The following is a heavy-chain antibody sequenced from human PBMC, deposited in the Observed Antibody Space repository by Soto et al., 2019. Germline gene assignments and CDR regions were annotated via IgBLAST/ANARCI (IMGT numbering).Heavy chain of an antibody. J-gene: IGHJ4*02. Sequence: SETLSLTCTVSGGSISSGDYYWSWIRQPPGKGLEWIGYIYYSGSTYYNPSLKSRVTISVDTSKNQFSLKLSSVTAADTAVYYCARETPGTAEKPPYFDYWGQGTLVTVSS. CDR1: GGSISSGDYY. CDR3: ARETPGTAEKPPYFDY. V-gene: IGHV4-30-4*01. D-gene: IGHD3-10*01. CDR2: IYYSGST.